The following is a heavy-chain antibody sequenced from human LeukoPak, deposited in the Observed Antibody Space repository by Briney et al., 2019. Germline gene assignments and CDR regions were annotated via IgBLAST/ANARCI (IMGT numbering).Heavy chain of an antibody. V-gene: IGHV1-18*01. CDR3: ARAHKYCNGGSCYSGRDDY. J-gene: IGHJ4*02. D-gene: IGHD2-15*01. Sequence: ASVKVSCKASGYTFTSYGISWVRQAPGQGLEWMGWISAYNGNTNYAQKLQGRVTMTTDTSTSTAYMELRSLRSDDTAVYYCARAHKYCNGGSCYSGRDDYWGQGTLVTVSS. CDR1: GYTFTSYG. CDR2: ISAYNGNT.